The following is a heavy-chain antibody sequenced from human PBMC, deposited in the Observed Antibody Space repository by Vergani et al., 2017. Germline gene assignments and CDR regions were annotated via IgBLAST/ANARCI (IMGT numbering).Heavy chain of an antibody. D-gene: IGHD3-22*01. J-gene: IGHJ5*02. Sequence: QVQLQQWGAGLLKPSETLSLTCAVYGGSFSGYYWSWIRQPPGKGLEWIGEINHSGSTNYNPSLKSRVTISVDSSKNQFSLQLSSVTAADTAVYYCASRRALKVVVTSNWFDPWGQGTLVTVSS. CDR2: INHSGST. CDR3: ASRRALKVVVTSNWFDP. V-gene: IGHV4-34*01. CDR1: GGSFSGYY.